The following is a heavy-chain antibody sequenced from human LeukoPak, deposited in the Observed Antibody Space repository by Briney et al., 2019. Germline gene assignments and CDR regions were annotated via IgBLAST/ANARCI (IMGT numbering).Heavy chain of an antibody. CDR3: AKDQVAVAPRYFDY. Sequence: GGSLRLSCAASGFSFSSYGMHWVRQAPGKGLEWVAFIAHDGSNEYYADSVKGRFTISRDNSKNTLYLQMNSLRTEDTAVYYCAKDQVAVAPRYFDYWGQGTLVTVSS. CDR1: GFSFSSYG. J-gene: IGHJ4*02. CDR2: IAHDGSNE. D-gene: IGHD6-19*01. V-gene: IGHV3-30*02.